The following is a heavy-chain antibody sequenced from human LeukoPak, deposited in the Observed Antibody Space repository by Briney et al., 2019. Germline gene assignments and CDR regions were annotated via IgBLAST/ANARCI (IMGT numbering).Heavy chain of an antibody. J-gene: IGHJ4*02. CDR3: ARDRGYQLLQGFDY. V-gene: IGHV4-59*11. CDR2: IYYSGSS. Sequence: SETLSLTCTVSGGSISSHYWSWIRQPPGKGLEWLGYIYYSGSSNYNPSLKSRVTMSADTSKNQFSLHLNSVTPENTAVYYCARDRGYQLLQGFDYWGQGILVTVSS. CDR1: GGSISSHY. D-gene: IGHD2-2*01.